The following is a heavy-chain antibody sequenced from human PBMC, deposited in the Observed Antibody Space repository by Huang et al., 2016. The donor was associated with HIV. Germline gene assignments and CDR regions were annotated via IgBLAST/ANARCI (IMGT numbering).Heavy chain of an antibody. CDR1: GFPFTNHA. J-gene: IGHJ3*02. CDR2: ISNDGSNN. Sequence: QVQLVESGGGVVQPGRSLRLPCAASGFPFTNHAMHWVRQAPGKGLDWVAVISNDGSNNYYADSGKGRFTISRDSSKSTLFLHMTSLRTEDTAVYYCARAKDTWDAYDIWGQGTMVSVSS. CDR3: ARAKDTWDAYDI. V-gene: IGHV3-30-3*01. D-gene: IGHD5-18*01.